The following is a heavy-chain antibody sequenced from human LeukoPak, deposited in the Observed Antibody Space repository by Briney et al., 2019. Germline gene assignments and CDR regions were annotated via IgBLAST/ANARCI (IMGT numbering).Heavy chain of an antibody. CDR2: INHSGST. V-gene: IGHV4-34*01. CDR3: ARRRAQGVFDY. CDR1: GGSFSGYY. J-gene: IGHJ4*02. Sequence: SETLSLTCAVYGGSFSGYYWSWIRQPPGKGLEWIGEINHSGSTNYNPSLKSRVTISVDTSKNQFSLKLSSVTAADTAVYYCARRRAQGVFDYWGQGTLVTVSS.